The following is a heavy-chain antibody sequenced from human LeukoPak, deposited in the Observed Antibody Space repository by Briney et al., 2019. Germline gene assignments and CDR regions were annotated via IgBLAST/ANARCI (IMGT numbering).Heavy chain of an antibody. CDR1: GFTFSSYS. D-gene: IGHD3-22*01. CDR2: ISRSSSTI. V-gene: IGHV3-48*04. J-gene: IGHJ1*01. Sequence: GGSLRLSCAASGFTFSSYSMNWVRQAPGKGLEWVSYISSSSSTTYISRSSSTIYYADSVKGRVTISRDNAKNSLYLQMNSLRAEDTAVYYCARVGDYYDSSGYYFAEYFQHWGQGTLVTVSS. CDR3: ARVGDYYDSSGYYFAEYFQH.